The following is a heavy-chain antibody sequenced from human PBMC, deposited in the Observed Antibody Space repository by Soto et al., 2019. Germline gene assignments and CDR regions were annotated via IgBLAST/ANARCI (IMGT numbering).Heavy chain of an antibody. CDR2: ISAYNGNT. Sequence: EASVKVSCKASGYTFTSYGISWVRQAPGQGLEWMGWISAYNGNTNYAQKLQGRVTMTTDTSTSTAYMELRSLRSDDTAVYYCARAREQAPPQYSSSWYLLYWGQGTLVTVSS. D-gene: IGHD6-13*01. CDR1: GYTFTSYG. CDR3: ARAREQAPPQYSSSWYLLY. V-gene: IGHV1-18*01. J-gene: IGHJ4*02.